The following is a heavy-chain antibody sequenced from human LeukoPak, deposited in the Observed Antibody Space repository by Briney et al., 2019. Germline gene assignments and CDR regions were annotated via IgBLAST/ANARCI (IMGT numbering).Heavy chain of an antibody. J-gene: IGHJ4*02. V-gene: IGHV3-30*04. Sequence: GGSLRLSCAASGFTFSSYAMHWVRQAPGKGLEWVAVISYDGSNKYYADSVKGRFTISRDNSKNTLYLQMNSLRAEDTAVYYCARTTEVLLWFGKLEYWGQGTLVTVSS. CDR3: ARTTEVLLWFGKLEY. CDR1: GFTFSSYA. CDR2: ISYDGSNK. D-gene: IGHD3-10*01.